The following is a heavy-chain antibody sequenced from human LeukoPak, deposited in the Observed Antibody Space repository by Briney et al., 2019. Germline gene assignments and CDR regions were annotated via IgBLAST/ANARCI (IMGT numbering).Heavy chain of an antibody. CDR3: ARGYYDILTGYQGIDY. CDR2: IYYSGST. CDR1: GGSISSSSYY. V-gene: IGHV4-39*07. D-gene: IGHD3-9*01. J-gene: IGHJ4*02. Sequence: SETLSLTCTVSGGSISSSSYYWGWIRQPPGKGLEWIGSIYYSGSTYYNPSLKSRVTISVDTSKNQFSLKLSSVTAADTAVYYCARGYYDILTGYQGIDYWGQGTLVTVSS.